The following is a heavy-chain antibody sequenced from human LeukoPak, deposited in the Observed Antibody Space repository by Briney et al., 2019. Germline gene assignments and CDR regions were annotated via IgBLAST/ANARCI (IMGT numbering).Heavy chain of an antibody. J-gene: IGHJ4*02. Sequence: SETLSLTCSVSGYSITSGHYWGWIRQPPGKGLEWTGSMYHSGYSYYNPSLKSRVTISVDTSKNQFSLKLSSVTAADTAVYYCARGYSSSWYVFDYWGQGTLVTVSS. CDR3: ARGYSSSWYVFDY. CDR1: GYSITSGHY. D-gene: IGHD6-13*01. V-gene: IGHV4-38-2*02. CDR2: MYHSGYS.